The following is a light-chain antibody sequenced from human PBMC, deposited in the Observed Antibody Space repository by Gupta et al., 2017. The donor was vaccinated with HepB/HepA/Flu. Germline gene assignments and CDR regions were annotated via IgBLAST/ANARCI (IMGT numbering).Light chain of an antibody. J-gene: IGKJ1*01. CDR3: QQSYIMPRT. Sequence: IQMTQSTYSLSTSVGDRVTITCRASQTISTYLNWYQQKPGKAPKVLIYAASSLQSGVPSRFSGSGSVTDFTLTITSLQPEDFATYYCQQSYIMPRTFGQGTKVEIK. CDR2: AAS. CDR1: QTISTY. V-gene: IGKV1-39*01.